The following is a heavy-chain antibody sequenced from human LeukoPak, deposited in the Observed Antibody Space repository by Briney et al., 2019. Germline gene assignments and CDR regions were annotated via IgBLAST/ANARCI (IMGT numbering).Heavy chain of an antibody. V-gene: IGHV4-39*07. CDR2: IYYSGST. CDR3: ARPGRDY. D-gene: IGHD2-15*01. CDR1: GGSFSSSSYY. J-gene: IGHJ4*02. Sequence: SETLSLTCSVSGGSFSSSSYYWGWIRQPPGKGLEWIGSIYYSGSTYYNPSLKSRVTISVDTSKNQFSLKLSSVTAADTAVYYCARPGRDYWGQGTLVTVSS.